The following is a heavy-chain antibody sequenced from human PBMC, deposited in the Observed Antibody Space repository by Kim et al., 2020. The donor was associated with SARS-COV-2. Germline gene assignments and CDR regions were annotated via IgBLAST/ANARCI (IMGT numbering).Heavy chain of an antibody. CDR3: ARDHISGGYYYGMDV. Sequence: GGSLRLSCAASGFTVSSNYMSWVRQAPGKGLEWVSVIYSGGSTYYADSVKGRFTISRDNSKNTLYLQMNSLRAEDTAVYYCARDHISGGYYYGMDVWGQGTTVTVSS. V-gene: IGHV3-66*01. D-gene: IGHD3-16*01. J-gene: IGHJ6*02. CDR1: GFTVSSNY. CDR2: IYSGGST.